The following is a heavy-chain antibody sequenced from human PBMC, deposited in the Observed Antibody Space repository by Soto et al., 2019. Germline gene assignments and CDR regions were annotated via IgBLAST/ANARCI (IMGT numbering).Heavy chain of an antibody. CDR3: ARLREGGLWFGELSH. J-gene: IGHJ4*02. V-gene: IGHV1-46*01. CDR1: GYAFSNYY. Sequence: QVQLVQSGAEVKKPGASVKVSCKASGYAFSNYYMYWVRQAPGQGLEWLAIIDPSGGGTIYAPKVRDRVDLTRDTSTNTVYLELGSLRSEDTAVYYCARLREGGLWFGELSHWGQGTLVTVSS. CDR2: IDPSGGGT. D-gene: IGHD3-10*01.